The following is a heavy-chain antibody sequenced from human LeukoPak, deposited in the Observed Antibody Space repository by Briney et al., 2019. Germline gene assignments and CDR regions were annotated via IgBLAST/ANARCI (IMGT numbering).Heavy chain of an antibody. Sequence: PGGSLRLSCAACGFTLSRYAMRGVREARGKGGEEVSAISGRGGSTYYAHSVKGRFTISRDNSKNTLYLQMNSLRAEDTAVYYCAKVIVAGKADFDYWGQGTLVTVSS. CDR3: AKVIVAGKADFDY. CDR2: ISGRGGST. V-gene: IGHV3-23*01. J-gene: IGHJ4*02. CDR1: GFTLSRYA. D-gene: IGHD6-19*01.